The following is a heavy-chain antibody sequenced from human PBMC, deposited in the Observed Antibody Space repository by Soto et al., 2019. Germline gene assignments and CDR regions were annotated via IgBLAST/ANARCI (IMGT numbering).Heavy chain of an antibody. CDR1: GGSINTYY. Sequence: SETLSLTCAVSGGSINTYYWSWVRQHPGKGLEWIGNIHHSGSTNYNPSLNSRVTISIDTSKNKLSLWLNSVTAADTAVYYCARAPMVLTRSYFDSWGQGAPVTVSS. CDR2: IHHSGST. V-gene: IGHV4-59*01. J-gene: IGHJ4*02. D-gene: IGHD2-8*01. CDR3: ARAPMVLTRSYFDS.